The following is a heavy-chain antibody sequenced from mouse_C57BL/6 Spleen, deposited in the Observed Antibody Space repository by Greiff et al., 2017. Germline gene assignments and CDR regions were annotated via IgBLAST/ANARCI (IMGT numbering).Heavy chain of an antibody. CDR2: IDPEDGET. D-gene: IGHD2-4*01. J-gene: IGHJ4*01. V-gene: IGHV14-2*01. CDR3: ARGDYDTGGYYAMDY. Sequence: EVQLQQSGAELVKPGASVKLSCTASGFNIKDYYMHWVKQRTEQGLEWIGRIDPEDGETKYAPKFPGKATITADTSSNTAYLQLSSLTSEDTAVYYGARGDYDTGGYYAMDYWGQGTSVTVSS. CDR1: GFNIKDYY.